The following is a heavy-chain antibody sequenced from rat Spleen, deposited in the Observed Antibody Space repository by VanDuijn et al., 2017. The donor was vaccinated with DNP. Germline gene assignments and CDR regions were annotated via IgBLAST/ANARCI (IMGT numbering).Heavy chain of an antibody. CDR2: ISNTGDNT. D-gene: IGHD3-8*01. J-gene: IGHJ2*01. Sequence: EVQLVESGGGPVQPGRSLKLSCVASGFIFSNYWMTWIRQATGKGLEWVASISNTGDNTYYSDSVNGRFRIPSDNAKSTLSLQVNSMSSEEPATYYCTSNPHIRTAAPFDYWGQGVMVTVSS. CDR1: GFIFSNYW. CDR3: TSNPHIRTAAPFDY. V-gene: IGHV5-31*01.